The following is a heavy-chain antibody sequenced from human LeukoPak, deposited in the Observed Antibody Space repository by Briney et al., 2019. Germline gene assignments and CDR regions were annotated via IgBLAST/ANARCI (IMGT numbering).Heavy chain of an antibody. CDR2: ISGSGGST. D-gene: IGHD1-1*01. J-gene: IGHJ6*03. V-gene: IGHV3-23*01. CDR1: GFTFSSYA. Sequence: PGGSLRLSCAASGFTFSSYAMSWVRQAPGKGLEWVSAISGSGGSTYYADSVKGRFTISRDNSKNTLYLQMNSLRAEDTAVYYRAKRDTTYYYWYMDVWGKGTTVTVSS. CDR3: AKRDTTYYYWYMDV.